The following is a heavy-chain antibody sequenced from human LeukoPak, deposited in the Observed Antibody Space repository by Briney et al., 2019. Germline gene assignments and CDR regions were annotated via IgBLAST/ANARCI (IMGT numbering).Heavy chain of an antibody. CDR3: ARGGQFYDFWSGSVFDY. Sequence: SETLSLTCTVSGVSIGGGGYYWRWIRQPPGEGLEWIGYIYHTGTTSYNPSLKSRVTISVDTSKNQFSLRLNSVTAADTAVYYCARGGQFYDFWSGSVFDYWGQGTLVTVSS. CDR1: GVSIGGGGYY. CDR2: IYHTGTT. J-gene: IGHJ4*02. D-gene: IGHD3-3*01. V-gene: IGHV4-30-2*01.